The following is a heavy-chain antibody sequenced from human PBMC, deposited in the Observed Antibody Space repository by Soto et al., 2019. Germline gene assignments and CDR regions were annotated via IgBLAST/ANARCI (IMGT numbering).Heavy chain of an antibody. CDR2: ISGGGGAT. D-gene: IGHD1-26*01. Sequence: EVQLLESGGGLVQPGGSLRLSCAASGFTFSRNAMSWVRQAPGKGLEWVSGISGGGGATYYADSVKGRFTISRDNSKNTLYLQMNSLRAEDMAIYYCAKSEPYGSGSYYFDYWGQGTLVTVSS. CDR3: AKSEPYGSGSYYFDY. CDR1: GFTFSRNA. V-gene: IGHV3-23*01. J-gene: IGHJ4*02.